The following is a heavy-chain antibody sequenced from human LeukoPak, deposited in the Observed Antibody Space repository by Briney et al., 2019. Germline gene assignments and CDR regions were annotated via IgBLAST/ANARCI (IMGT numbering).Heavy chain of an antibody. D-gene: IGHD5-12*01. V-gene: IGHV1-18*01. CDR3: AGVVATTTLYAFDI. J-gene: IGHJ3*02. CDR2: ISTDNGNT. CDR1: GYSFTSYG. Sequence: ASVKVSCRASGYSFTSYGISWARQAPGRGLEWMGWISTDNGNTNYVQNLQGRVSMTRDTFTSTVYMELRSLRSDDTAVYYCAGVVATTTLYAFDIWGRGTMVTVSS.